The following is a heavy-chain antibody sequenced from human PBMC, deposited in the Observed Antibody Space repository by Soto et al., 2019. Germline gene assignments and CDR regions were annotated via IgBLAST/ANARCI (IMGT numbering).Heavy chain of an antibody. CDR1: GGSFSGYY. V-gene: IGHV4-34*01. J-gene: IGHJ5*02. CDR3: ARTRPRNFSTVTPRRLGFDP. CDR2: INHSGST. Sequence: SETLSLTCAVYGGSFSGYYWSWIRQPPGKGLEWIGEINHSGSTNYNPSLKSRVTISVDTSKNQFSLKLSSVTAADTAVYYCARTRPRNFSTVTPRRLGFDPWGQGTLVTVSS. D-gene: IGHD4-17*01.